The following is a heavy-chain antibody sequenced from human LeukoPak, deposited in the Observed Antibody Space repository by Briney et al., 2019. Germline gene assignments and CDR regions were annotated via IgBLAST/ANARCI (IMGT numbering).Heavy chain of an antibody. CDR1: GGTFSSYA. Sequence: GASVKVSCKASGGTFSSYAISWVRQAPGKGLEWMGRIIPILGIANYAQKLQGRVTITADKSTSTAYMELSSLSSEDTAVYYCARDNYERVGATQPLDYWGQGILVTVSS. CDR3: ARDNYERVGATQPLDY. CDR2: IIPILGIA. D-gene: IGHD1-26*01. V-gene: IGHV1-69*04. J-gene: IGHJ4*02.